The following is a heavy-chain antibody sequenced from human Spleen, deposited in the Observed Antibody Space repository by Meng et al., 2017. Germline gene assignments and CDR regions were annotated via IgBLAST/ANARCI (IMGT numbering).Heavy chain of an antibody. CDR1: GFTFSSYA. D-gene: IGHD1-26*01. Sequence: GESLKISCAASGFTFSSYAMSWVRQAPGKGLEWVSVIYDDGNTYYADSVKGRFTISRDKSRITLYLQMNSLRPEDTAMYYCAREIQATVGASSSSAFDLWGQGTMVTVSS. CDR3: AREIQATVGASSSSAFDL. J-gene: IGHJ3*01. V-gene: IGHV3-66*02. CDR2: IYDDGNT.